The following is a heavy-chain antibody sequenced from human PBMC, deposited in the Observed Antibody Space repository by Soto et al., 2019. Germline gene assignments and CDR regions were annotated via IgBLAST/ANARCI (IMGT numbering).Heavy chain of an antibody. V-gene: IGHV4-38-2*01. D-gene: IGHD6-13*01. J-gene: IGHJ4*02. CDR1: GYSISSGYY. CDR2: IFHSGST. CDR3: EKAKSAYSSSYFDY. Sequence: PSETLSLTCAVSGYSISSGYYWGWIRQPPGKGLEWIGSIFHSGSTYYNPSLKSRVTISVDTSKNQFSLNLTSVTAADTAVYYCEKAKSAYSSSYFDYWGQGTLVTVSS.